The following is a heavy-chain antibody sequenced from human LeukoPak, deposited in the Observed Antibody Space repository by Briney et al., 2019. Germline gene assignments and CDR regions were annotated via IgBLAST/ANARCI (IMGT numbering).Heavy chain of an antibody. CDR1: GYSFTNYW. CDR2: IYSGNSDI. J-gene: IGHJ4*02. CDR3: ARAEGHGAFDY. V-gene: IGHV5-51*01. Sequence: GESLKISCKASGYSFTNYWIGWVRQMPGKGLERMGIIYSGNSDIRYSPSFQGQVTISADNSISTAYLQWSSLKASDTAIYYCARAEGHGAFDYWGQGTLVTVSS. D-gene: IGHD3-10*01.